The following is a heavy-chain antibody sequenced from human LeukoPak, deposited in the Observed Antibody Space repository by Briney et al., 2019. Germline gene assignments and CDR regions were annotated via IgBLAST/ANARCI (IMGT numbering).Heavy chain of an antibody. J-gene: IGHJ4*02. CDR1: GGTFSGYA. CDR2: INPNSGGT. Sequence: ASVKVSCKASGGTFSGYAISWVRQAPGQGLEWMGRINPNSGGTNYAQKFQGRVTMTRDTSISTAYMELNRLTSDDTAVYYCARGSGYGDSPGLHWGQGTLVTVSS. V-gene: IGHV1-2*06. D-gene: IGHD4-17*01. CDR3: ARGSGYGDSPGLH.